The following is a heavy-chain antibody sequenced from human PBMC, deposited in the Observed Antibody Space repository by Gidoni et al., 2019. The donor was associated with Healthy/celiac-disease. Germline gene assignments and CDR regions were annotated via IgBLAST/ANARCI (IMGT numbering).Heavy chain of an antibody. J-gene: IGHJ4*02. D-gene: IGHD7-27*01. V-gene: IGHV3-48*01. CDR3: ARDSNKGFDY. CDR1: GFTFSSYS. CDR2: ISSSSSTI. Sequence: EVQLVESGGGLVQPGGSLRLSCAASGFTFSSYSMNWVRQAPGKGLEWVSYISSSSSTIYYADSVKGRFTISRDNAKNSLYLQMNSLRAEDTAVYYCARDSNKGFDYWGQGTLVTVSS.